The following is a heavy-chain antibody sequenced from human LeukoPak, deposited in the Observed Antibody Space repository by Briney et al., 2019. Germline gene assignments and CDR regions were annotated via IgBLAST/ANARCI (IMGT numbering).Heavy chain of an antibody. CDR2: IRYDGSNK. J-gene: IGHJ6*03. CDR3: AKGGSDYYYYYMDV. CDR1: GFTFSSYA. Sequence: GGSLRLSCAASGFTFSSYAMHWVRQAPGKGLEWVAFIRYDGSNKYYADSVKGRFTISRDNSKNTLYLQMNSLRAEDTAVYYCAKGGSDYYYYYMDVWGKGTTVTVSS. D-gene: IGHD3-10*01. V-gene: IGHV3-30*02.